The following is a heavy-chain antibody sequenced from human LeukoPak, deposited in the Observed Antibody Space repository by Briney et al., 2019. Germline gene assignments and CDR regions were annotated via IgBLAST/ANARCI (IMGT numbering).Heavy chain of an antibody. D-gene: IGHD6-13*01. J-gene: IGHJ4*02. CDR2: VFYLGST. CDR1: GGPIDRHY. V-gene: IGHV4-59*11. CDR3: ASRPAGSTWYGVFDY. Sequence: SETLSLTCTVSGGPIDRHYWSWIRQPPGKGVEWIGYVFYLGSTNYNPSLKSRVTMSLDTSRDQFSLRLTSVTAADTAIYYCASRPAGSTWYGVFDYWSQGTLVTVSS.